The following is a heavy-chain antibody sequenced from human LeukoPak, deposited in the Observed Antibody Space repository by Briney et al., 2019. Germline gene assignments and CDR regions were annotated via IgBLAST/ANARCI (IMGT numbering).Heavy chain of an antibody. V-gene: IGHV4-34*01. D-gene: IGHD3-9*01. CDR1: GGSFSGYY. CDR3: ARSPSYHDILTGYYNPASFDY. CDR2: INHSGST. Sequence: SETLSLTCAVYGGSFSGYYWSWIRQPPGKGLEWIGEINHSGSTNYNPSLKSRVTISVDTSKNQFSLKLSSVTAADTAVYYCARSPSYHDILTGYYNPASFDYWGQGTLVTVSS. J-gene: IGHJ4*02.